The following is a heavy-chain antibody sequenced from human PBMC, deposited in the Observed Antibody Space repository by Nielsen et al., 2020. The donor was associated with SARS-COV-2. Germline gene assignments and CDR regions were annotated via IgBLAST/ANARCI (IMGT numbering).Heavy chain of an antibody. V-gene: IGHV3-23*01. Sequence: GESLKISCAASGFTFSSYALSWVRQAPGKGLEWVSTISTGGGGTYYADSVKGRFTISRDNSKNTLYLQMNSLRAEDTAVYYCAGTVTTFDYYYGMDVWGQGTTVTVSS. D-gene: IGHD4-17*01. J-gene: IGHJ6*02. CDR2: ISTGGGGT. CDR3: AGTVTTFDYYYGMDV. CDR1: GFTFSSYA.